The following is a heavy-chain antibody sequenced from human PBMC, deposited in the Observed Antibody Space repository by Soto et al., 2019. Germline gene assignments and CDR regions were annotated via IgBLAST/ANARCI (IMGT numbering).Heavy chain of an antibody. CDR2: IWYDGSKK. J-gene: IGHJ6*02. CDR1: RFSFSSHA. V-gene: IGHV3-33*01. D-gene: IGHD6-13*01. CDR3: ARDGQQLAPYTMDV. Sequence: QMQVVESGGGVVQPGRSLRLACAASRFSFSSHAMHWVRQAPGKGLEWVAQIWYDGSKKNYADSVKGRFTISRDNSNKMFYVQMNSLRAEDTAVYYCARDGQQLAPYTMDVWGQGTTVTVSS.